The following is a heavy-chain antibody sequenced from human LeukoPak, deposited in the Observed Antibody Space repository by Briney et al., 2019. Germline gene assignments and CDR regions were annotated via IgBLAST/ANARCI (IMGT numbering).Heavy chain of an antibody. V-gene: IGHV3-23*01. Sequence: GGSLRLSCAAPRFTFSNYAMTWVRQAPGKGLEWVSGISGSGGSTYYADAVKGRFTISRDNSKNTLYLQMNSLRGEDSALYYCAKDLSGSGGGVDAFDIWGQGTMVTVSS. J-gene: IGHJ3*02. CDR1: RFTFSNYA. CDR3: AKDLSGSGGGVDAFDI. D-gene: IGHD3-10*01. CDR2: ISGSGGST.